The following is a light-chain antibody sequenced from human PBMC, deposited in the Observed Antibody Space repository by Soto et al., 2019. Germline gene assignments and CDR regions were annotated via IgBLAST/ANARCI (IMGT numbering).Light chain of an antibody. V-gene: IGKV3-15*01. CDR2: GAS. Sequence: EIGMAQITGPLSVSPGERATLSCRASQSVGSNLAWYQQKPGQAPRLLIYGASTRATDIPARFSGSGSGTEFALTINSLQSEDFAVYFCQQFNVWHRTFGQGTKVDIK. J-gene: IGKJ1*01. CDR1: QSVGSN. CDR3: QQFNVWHRT.